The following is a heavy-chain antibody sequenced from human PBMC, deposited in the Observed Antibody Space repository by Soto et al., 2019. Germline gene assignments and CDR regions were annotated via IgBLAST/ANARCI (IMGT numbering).Heavy chain of an antibody. V-gene: IGHV5-51*01. D-gene: IGHD2-15*01. Sequence: PGESLKISCKGSGYSFTSYWIGWVRQMPGKGLEWMGIIYPGDSDTRYSPSFQGQVAISADKSISTAYLQWSSLKASDTAMFYCAKDRGPYCSGGICYPPSWFDPWGQGTQVTVSS. CDR3: AKDRGPYCSGGICYPPSWFDP. J-gene: IGHJ5*02. CDR1: GYSFTSYW. CDR2: IYPGDSDT.